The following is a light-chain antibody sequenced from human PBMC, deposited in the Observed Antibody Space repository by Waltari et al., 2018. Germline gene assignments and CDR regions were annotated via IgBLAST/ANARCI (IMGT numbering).Light chain of an antibody. CDR2: KVT. Sequence: QTALTQPAPVSGSPGQSITLSCTGTSSDVGSYNFVSWYQQHPGKAPKLIISKVTKRSSGVSNRFSGSKSGNTASLTISGLQADDEADYYCCSFASRIGVFGGGTKVTVL. J-gene: IGLJ2*01. CDR1: SSDVGSYNF. CDR3: CSFASRIGV. V-gene: IGLV2-23*02.